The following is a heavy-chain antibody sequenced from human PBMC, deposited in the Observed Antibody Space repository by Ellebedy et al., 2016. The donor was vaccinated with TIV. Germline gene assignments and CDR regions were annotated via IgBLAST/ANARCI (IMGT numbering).Heavy chain of an antibody. CDR3: AREGRYCSRGSCYGGWFDP. V-gene: IGHV3-7*01. CDR2: IKQDGSEK. J-gene: IGHJ5*02. CDR1: GFTFSDHW. D-gene: IGHD2-15*01. Sequence: GESLKISCAASGFTFSDHWMSWVRQAPGKGLEWVANIKQDGSEKNYVDSVKGRFTISRDSAKNSLYLQMNSLRAEDTAVYYCAREGRYCSRGSCYGGWFDPWGQGTLVTVSS.